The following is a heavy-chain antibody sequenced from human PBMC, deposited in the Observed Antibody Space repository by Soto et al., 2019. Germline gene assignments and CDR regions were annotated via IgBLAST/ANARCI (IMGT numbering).Heavy chain of an antibody. D-gene: IGHD2-2*01. CDR1: GFTFSSYA. J-gene: IGHJ4*02. CDR3: AKDPCSTTNCYNSIY. V-gene: IGHV3-23*01. Sequence: EVQLLESGGGSVQPGGSLRLSCAASGFTFSSYAMSWVRQAPGKGLEWVSGVSGSGVSTYYADSVQGRFTISRDNSNNTLYLQMNSLRAEDTAVYYCAKDPCSTTNCYNSIYWGQGTLVTVSS. CDR2: VSGSGVST.